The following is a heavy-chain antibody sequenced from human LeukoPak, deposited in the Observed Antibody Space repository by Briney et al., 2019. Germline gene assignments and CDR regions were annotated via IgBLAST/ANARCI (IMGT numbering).Heavy chain of an antibody. V-gene: IGHV4-39*01. CDR1: GGSISSSSYY. CDR3: ARHGQFGIAVAGTLPAKNYVDY. CDR2: IYYSGST. J-gene: IGHJ4*02. Sequence: PSETLSLTCTVSGGSISSSSYYWGWIRQPPGKGLEWIGSIYYSGSTYYNPSLKSRVTISVDTSKNQFSLKLSSVTAADTAVYYCARHGQFGIAVAGTLPAKNYVDYWGQGTLVTVSS. D-gene: IGHD6-19*01.